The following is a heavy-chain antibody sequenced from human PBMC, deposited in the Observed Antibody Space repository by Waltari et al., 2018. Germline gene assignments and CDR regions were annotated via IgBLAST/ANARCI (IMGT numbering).Heavy chain of an antibody. Sequence: EVQLLESGGGLVQHGGSLRLSCAASGFTFRSYAMNWVRQAPGKGLEWVSLITGSGDSTYYADSVKGRFTVSRDNSKNTLYLQMNSLRAEDTAVYYCAKSRGSSYGTEYLDYWGQGTLVTVSS. CDR1: GFTFRSYA. CDR3: AKSRGSSYGTEYLDY. V-gene: IGHV3-23*01. CDR2: ITGSGDST. D-gene: IGHD3-16*01. J-gene: IGHJ4*02.